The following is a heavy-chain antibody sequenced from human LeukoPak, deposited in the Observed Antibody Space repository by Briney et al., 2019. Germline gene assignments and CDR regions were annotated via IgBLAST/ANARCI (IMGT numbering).Heavy chain of an antibody. V-gene: IGHV3-33*01. CDR3: ARDIGYSVYAYDY. D-gene: IGHD5/OR15-5a*01. CDR2: IWYDGSKK. J-gene: IGHJ4*02. Sequence: GRSLTLSCAASGFTFSNYGFHWVRQAPGKGLEWVAVIWYDGSKKYYADSVKGLFTISRDDSKNKLYLQMNSLSAEDTAVYYCARDIGYSVYAYDYWGQGTLVTVSS. CDR1: GFTFSNYG.